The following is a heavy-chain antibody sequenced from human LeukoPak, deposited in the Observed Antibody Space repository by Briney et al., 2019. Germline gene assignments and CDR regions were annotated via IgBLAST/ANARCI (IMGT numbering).Heavy chain of an antibody. CDR3: AREGVWRQQLVDYYYGMDV. V-gene: IGHV3-74*01. CDR2: INSDGSST. D-gene: IGHD6-13*01. J-gene: IGHJ6*02. CDR1: EFTFSAYW. Sequence: GGSLRLSCAASEFTFSAYWMHWVRQAPGKGLVWVSRINSDGSSTSYADSVKGRFTISRDNAKNTLYLQMNSLRAEDTAVYYCAREGVWRQQLVDYYYGMDVWGQGTTVTVSS.